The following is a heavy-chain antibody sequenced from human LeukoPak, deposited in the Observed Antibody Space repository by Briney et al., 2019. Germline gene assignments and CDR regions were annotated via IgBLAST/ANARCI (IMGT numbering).Heavy chain of an antibody. V-gene: IGHV4-4*02. J-gene: IGHJ4*02. CDR1: GGSISSSNW. CDR2: IYQSGST. D-gene: IGHD3-10*01. CDR3: ARGEQYGSGTVQFDY. Sequence: PSGTLSLTCSVSGGSISSSNWWSWVRQPPGKGLEWIGEIYQSGSTNYNPTLKSRVTMSVGKSRNQFSLSLTSVTAADTAVYYCARGEQYGSGTVQFDYWGQGTLVTVSS.